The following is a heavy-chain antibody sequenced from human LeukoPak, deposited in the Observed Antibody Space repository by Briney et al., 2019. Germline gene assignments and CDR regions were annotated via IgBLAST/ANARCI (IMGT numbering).Heavy chain of an antibody. CDR2: INHSGST. Sequence: PSETLSLTCAVYGGSFSGYYWSWIRQPPGKGLEWIGEINHSGSTNYNPSLKSRVTISVDRSKNQFSLKLTSVTAADTAVFYCARVWGGSYFDYWGQGTLVTVSS. J-gene: IGHJ4*02. CDR1: GGSFSGYY. CDR3: ARVWGGSYFDY. D-gene: IGHD1-26*01. V-gene: IGHV4-34*01.